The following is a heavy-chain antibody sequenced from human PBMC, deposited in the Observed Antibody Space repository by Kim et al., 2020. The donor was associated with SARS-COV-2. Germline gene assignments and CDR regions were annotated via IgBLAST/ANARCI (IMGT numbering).Heavy chain of an antibody. Sequence: ASVKVSCKASGYTFTRYSMDWVRQAPGQRLEWMGRINAGNGYTIYSQKFQGRVTFTRDTSASTAYMELSSVRSEDTAVYYCTRGGDGSSWYARRNDYWGQGTLFAVSS. J-gene: IGHJ4*02. V-gene: IGHV1-3*01. CDR2: INAGNGYT. CDR3: TRGGDGSSWYARRNDY. CDR1: GYTFTRYS. D-gene: IGHD6-13*01.